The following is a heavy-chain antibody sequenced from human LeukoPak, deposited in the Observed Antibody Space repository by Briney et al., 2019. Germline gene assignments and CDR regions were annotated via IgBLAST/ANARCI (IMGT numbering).Heavy chain of an antibody. V-gene: IGHV3-74*01. Sequence: PGGSLRLSCAASGFTFRNYWMHWVRQAPGKGLVWVSRINSDGSGRNYADSVRGRFTISRDNDRNTVYLQMNSLRAEDTAVYYCARDPVGSYFFDYWGQGTLVTVSS. D-gene: IGHD1-26*01. J-gene: IGHJ4*02. CDR1: GFTFRNYW. CDR3: ARDPVGSYFFDY. CDR2: INSDGSGR.